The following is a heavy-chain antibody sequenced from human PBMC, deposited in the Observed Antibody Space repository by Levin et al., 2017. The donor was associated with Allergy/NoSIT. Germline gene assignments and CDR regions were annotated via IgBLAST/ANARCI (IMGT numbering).Heavy chain of an antibody. D-gene: IGHD2/OR15-2a*01. CDR2: IYSGGTT. CDR1: GFTVSSNY. J-gene: IGHJ4*02. V-gene: IGHV3-66*01. Sequence: PGGSLRLSCAASGFTVSSNYMSWVRQAPGKGLEWVSVIYSGGTTYYADSVKGRFTISRDNSKNTLYLQMNSLRAEDTAAYYCASRVLGSISDSQFDYWGQGTLVTVSS. CDR3: ASRVLGSISDSQFDY.